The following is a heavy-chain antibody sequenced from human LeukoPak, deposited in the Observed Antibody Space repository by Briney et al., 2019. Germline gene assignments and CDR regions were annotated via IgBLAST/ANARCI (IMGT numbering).Heavy chain of an antibody. J-gene: IGHJ4*02. V-gene: IGHV3-30-3*01. CDR3: ARSGGGPGSGSYCGY. CDR1: GFTFSSYE. CDR2: ISDDGSRT. D-gene: IGHD3-10*01. Sequence: QPGGSLRLSCAASGFTFSSYEMNWVRQAPGKGLEWVAVISDDGSRTYYADSVKGRFTISRGNSKNTLYLQMNSLRAEDTAVYYCARSGGGPGSGSYCGYWGQGTLVTVSS.